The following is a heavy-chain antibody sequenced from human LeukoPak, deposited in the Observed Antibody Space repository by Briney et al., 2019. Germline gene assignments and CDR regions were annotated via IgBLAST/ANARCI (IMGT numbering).Heavy chain of an antibody. CDR3: ARDYSNSNNWFDP. D-gene: IGHD4-11*01. Sequence: PGGSLRLSCAASGFTFSSYGMSWVRQAPGKGLEWVSFISGSGGNTYYADSVKGRFTISRDNSKNTLYLHMNSLRAEDTAVYYCARDYSNSNNWFDPWGQGTLVTVSS. CDR1: GFTFSSYG. V-gene: IGHV3-23*01. CDR2: ISGSGGNT. J-gene: IGHJ5*02.